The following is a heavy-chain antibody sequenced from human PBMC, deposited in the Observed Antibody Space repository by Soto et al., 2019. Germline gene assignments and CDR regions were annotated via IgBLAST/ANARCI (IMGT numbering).Heavy chain of an antibody. CDR2: INAGNGNT. V-gene: IGHV1-3*01. CDR1: GYTFTSYA. D-gene: IGHD1-26*01. CDR3: ARQGATSYGMDV. Sequence: GASVKVSCKASGYTFTSYAMHWVRQAPGQRLEWMGWINAGNGNTKYSQKFQGRVTITRDTSASTAYMELSSLRSEDTAVYYCARQGATSYGMDVWGQGTTVTVSS. J-gene: IGHJ6*02.